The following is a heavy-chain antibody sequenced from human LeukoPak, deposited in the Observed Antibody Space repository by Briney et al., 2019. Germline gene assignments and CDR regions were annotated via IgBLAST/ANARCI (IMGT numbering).Heavy chain of an antibody. CDR3: ARDGDY. Sequence: SETLSLTCTVSGGSISSSSYYWSWIRQPPGKGLEWIGYIYYSGSTNYNPSLKSRVTISVDTSKNQFSLKLSSVTAADTAVYYCARDGDYWGQGTLVTVSS. CDR2: IYYSGST. V-gene: IGHV4-61*01. CDR1: GGSISSSSYY. J-gene: IGHJ4*02.